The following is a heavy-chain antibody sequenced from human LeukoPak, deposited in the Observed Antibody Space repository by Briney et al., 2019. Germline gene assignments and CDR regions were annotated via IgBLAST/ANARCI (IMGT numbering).Heavy chain of an antibody. CDR2: IYSGGST. D-gene: IGHD3-3*01. Sequence: GGSLRLSCAASGFTVSSNYMSWVRQAPGKGLEWVSVIYSGGSTYYADSVKGRFTISRDNSKNTLHLQMNSLRAEDTAVYYYASSYDFWSGYYLHAWGQGTLVTVSS. V-gene: IGHV3-66*01. CDR1: GFTVSSNY. CDR3: ASSYDFWSGYYLHA. J-gene: IGHJ4*02.